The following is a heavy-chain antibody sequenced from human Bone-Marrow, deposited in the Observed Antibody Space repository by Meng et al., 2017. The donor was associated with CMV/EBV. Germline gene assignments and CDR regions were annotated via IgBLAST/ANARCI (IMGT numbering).Heavy chain of an antibody. CDR1: GVTFDDYG. V-gene: IGHV3-20*04. J-gene: IGHJ6*02. CDR2: INWNGGST. D-gene: IGHD2-2*01. CDR3: ARWGIVVVPAAIGYYYYGMDV. Sequence: GESLKISCAASGVTFDDYGMSWVRQAPGKGLKWVSGINWNGGSTGYADSVKGRFTISRDNAKNSLYLQMNSLRAEDTAVYYCARWGIVVVPAAIGYYYYGMDVWGQGTTVTVSS.